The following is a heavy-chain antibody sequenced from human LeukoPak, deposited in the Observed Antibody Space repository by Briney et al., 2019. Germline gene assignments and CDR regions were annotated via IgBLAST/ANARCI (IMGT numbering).Heavy chain of an antibody. Sequence: GGSLRLSCAASGFTFSSYGMPWVRQAPGKGLEWVAVIWYDGSNKYYADSVKGRFTISRDNSKNTLYLQMNSLRAEDTAVYYCARDQMRYGDYGIGAFDIWGQGTMVTVSS. CDR2: IWYDGSNK. CDR1: GFTFSSYG. V-gene: IGHV3-33*01. CDR3: ARDQMRYGDYGIGAFDI. J-gene: IGHJ3*02. D-gene: IGHD4-17*01.